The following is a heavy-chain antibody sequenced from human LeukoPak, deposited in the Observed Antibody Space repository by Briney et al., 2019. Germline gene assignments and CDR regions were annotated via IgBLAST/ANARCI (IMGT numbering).Heavy chain of an antibody. Sequence: SQTLSLTCTVSGGSISSGGYYWSWIRQHPGKGLEWIGYIYYSGSTYYNPSLKSRVTISVDTSKNQFSLKLSSVTAADTAVYYCARDILWWRPYYYYGMDVWGQGTTVTVSS. CDR3: ARDILWWRPYYYYGMDV. V-gene: IGHV4-31*03. CDR2: IYYSGST. CDR1: GGSISSGGYY. J-gene: IGHJ6*02. D-gene: IGHD2-21*02.